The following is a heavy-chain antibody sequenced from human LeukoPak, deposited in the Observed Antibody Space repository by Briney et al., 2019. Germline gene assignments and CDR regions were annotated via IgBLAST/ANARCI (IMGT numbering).Heavy chain of an antibody. V-gene: IGHV3-9*01. CDR3: AKGDSN. CDR1: GFTFDDYA. J-gene: IGHJ4*02. CDR2: ISWNSGSI. Sequence: GGSLRLSCAASGFTFDDYAMHWVRQAPGKGLEWVSGISWNSGSIGYADSVKGRFTISRDNSKNTVYLQMNSLRVADTAMYYCAKGDSNWGQGTLVTVSS. D-gene: IGHD6-13*01.